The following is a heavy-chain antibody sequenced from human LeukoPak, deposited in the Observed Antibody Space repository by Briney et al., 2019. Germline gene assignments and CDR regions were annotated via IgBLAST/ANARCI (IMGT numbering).Heavy chain of an antibody. Sequence: SQTLSLTCTVSGGSIGSGTYYWGWIRQHPGKGLEWIAYIYNSGSTYYNPSLRSRVTISVDPSKNQFSLRLTSVTAADTAVYYCARGADGGCDAFNVWGQGTMVTVSS. J-gene: IGHJ3*01. V-gene: IGHV4-31*03. CDR2: IYNSGST. CDR3: ARGADGGCDAFNV. CDR1: GGSIGSGTYY. D-gene: IGHD6-25*01.